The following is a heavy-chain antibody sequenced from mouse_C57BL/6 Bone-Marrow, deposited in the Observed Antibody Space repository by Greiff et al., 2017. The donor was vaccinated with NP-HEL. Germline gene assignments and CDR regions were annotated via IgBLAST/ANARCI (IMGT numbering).Heavy chain of an antibody. J-gene: IGHJ3*01. D-gene: IGHD2-3*01. CDR1: GFTFSSYG. Sequence: EVQLVESGGDLVKPGGSLKLSCAASGFTFSSYGMSWVRQTPDKRLEWVATISSGGSYTYYPDSVKGRFTISRDNAKNTLYLQMSSLKSEDTAMYYCARLSICPRNWFAYWGQGTLVTVSA. V-gene: IGHV5-6*01. CDR3: ARLSICPRNWFAY. CDR2: ISSGGSYT.